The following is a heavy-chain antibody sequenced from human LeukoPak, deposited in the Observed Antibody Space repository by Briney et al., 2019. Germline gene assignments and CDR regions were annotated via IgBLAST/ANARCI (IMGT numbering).Heavy chain of an antibody. CDR1: GFTFSTYW. D-gene: IGHD2-21*02. CDR2: IKEDGSEK. CDR3: ARDPRSKGGDWGDFDY. J-gene: IGHJ4*02. Sequence: GGSLRLSCAASGFTFSTYWMSWVRQAPGKGLEGVANIKEDGSEKYYVDSVKGRFTISRDNAKNSLNLQMTSLRADDTAVYYCARDPRSKGGDWGDFDYWGQGTLVTVSS. V-gene: IGHV3-7*01.